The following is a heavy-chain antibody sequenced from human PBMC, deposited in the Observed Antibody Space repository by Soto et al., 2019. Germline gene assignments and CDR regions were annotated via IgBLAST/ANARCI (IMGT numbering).Heavy chain of an antibody. CDR1: GGTFSSYT. CDR2: IIPILGIA. CDR3: ARDHHYYGSGSYEYYYYYMDV. J-gene: IGHJ6*03. D-gene: IGHD3-10*01. V-gene: IGHV1-69*04. Sequence: SVKVSCKASGGTFSSYTISWVRQAPGQGLEWMGRIIPILGIANYAQKFQGRVTITADKSTSTAYMELSSLRSEDTAVYYCARDHHYYGSGSYEYYYYYMDVWGKGTTVTVSS.